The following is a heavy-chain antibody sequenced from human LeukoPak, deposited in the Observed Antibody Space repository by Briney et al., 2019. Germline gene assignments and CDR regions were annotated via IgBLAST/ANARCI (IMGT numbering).Heavy chain of an antibody. CDR2: INWNGGST. CDR3: ARETYSSGIYFDY. D-gene: IGHD6-19*01. Sequence: GGSLRLSWAASGFTFDDYGMSWVRQVPGKGLEWVSGINWNGGSTGYADSVKGRFTISRDNAKKSLHLQMNSLRAEDTALYYCARETYSSGIYFDYWGQGILATVSS. V-gene: IGHV3-20*04. J-gene: IGHJ4*02. CDR1: GFTFDDYG.